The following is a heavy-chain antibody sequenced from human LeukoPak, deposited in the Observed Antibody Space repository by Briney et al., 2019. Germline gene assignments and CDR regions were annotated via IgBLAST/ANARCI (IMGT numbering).Heavy chain of an antibody. D-gene: IGHD2-2*01. CDR1: GGTFSSYA. Sequence: ASVKVSCKASGGTFSSYAISWVRQAPGQGLEWMGGIIPIFGTANYAQKFQGRVTITTDESTSTAYMELSSLRSEDTAVYYCARGGVGLGYCSSTSCFHWFDPWGQGTLVTVS. V-gene: IGHV1-69*05. CDR2: IIPIFGTA. J-gene: IGHJ5*02. CDR3: ARGGVGLGYCSSTSCFHWFDP.